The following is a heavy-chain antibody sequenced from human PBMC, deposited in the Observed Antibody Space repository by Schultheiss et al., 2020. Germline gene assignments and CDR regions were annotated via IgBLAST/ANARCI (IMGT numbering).Heavy chain of an antibody. CDR2: ISWNSGSI. D-gene: IGHD2-2*01. CDR3: AKDYCSSTSCYRDYYGMDV. V-gene: IGHV3-9*01. Sequence: SLRLSSAASGFTFSSYAMHWVRQAPGKGLEWVSGISWNSGSIGYADSVKGRFTISRDNAKNSLYLQMNSLRAEDTALYYCAKDYCSSTSCYRDYYGMDVWGQGTTVTGSS. CDR1: GFTFSSYA. J-gene: IGHJ6*02.